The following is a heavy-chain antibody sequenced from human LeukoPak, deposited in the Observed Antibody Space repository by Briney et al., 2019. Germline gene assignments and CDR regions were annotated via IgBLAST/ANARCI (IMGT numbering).Heavy chain of an antibody. CDR2: FDPEDGET. J-gene: IGHJ4*02. CDR3: AREGGYSYGHDY. V-gene: IGHV1-24*01. Sequence: ASVKVSCKVSGYTLTELSMHWVRQAPGKGLEWMGGFDPEDGETIYAQKFQGRVTMTRNTSISTTYMELSSLRSEDTAVYYCAREGGYSYGHDYWGQGTLVTVSS. D-gene: IGHD5-18*01. CDR1: GYTLTELS.